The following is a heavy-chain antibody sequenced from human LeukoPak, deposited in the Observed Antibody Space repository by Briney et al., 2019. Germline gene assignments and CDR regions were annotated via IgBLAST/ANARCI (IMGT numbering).Heavy chain of an antibody. V-gene: IGHV4-38-2*02. CDR3: ASDYGGKGRYFDL. CDR2: IYHSGST. CDR1: GYSISSGYY. D-gene: IGHD4-23*01. J-gene: IGHJ2*01. Sequence: PSETLSLTCTVSGYSISSGYYWGWIRQPPGKGLEWIGSIYHSGSTYYNPSLKSRVTISVDTSKSQFSLKLSSATAADTAVYYCASDYGGKGRYFDLWGRGTLVTVSS.